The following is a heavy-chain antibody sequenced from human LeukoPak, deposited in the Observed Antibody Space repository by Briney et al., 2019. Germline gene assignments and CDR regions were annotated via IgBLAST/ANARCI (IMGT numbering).Heavy chain of an antibody. J-gene: IGHJ6*03. CDR3: ARDSGAAKGYYYYYMDV. D-gene: IGHD3-10*01. CDR2: INPSGGST. CDR1: GYTFTSYY. V-gene: IGHV1-46*01. Sequence: GVSVKVSCKASGYTFTSYYMHWVRQAPGQGLEWMGIINPSGGSTSYAQKFQGRVTMTRDTSTSTVYMELSSLRSEDTAVYYCARDSGAAKGYYYYYMDVWGKGTTVTVSS.